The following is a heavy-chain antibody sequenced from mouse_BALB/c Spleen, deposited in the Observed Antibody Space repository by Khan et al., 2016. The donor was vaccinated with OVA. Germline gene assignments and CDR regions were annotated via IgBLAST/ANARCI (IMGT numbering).Heavy chain of an antibody. Sequence: EVQLQESGGGLVQPGGSRKLSCAASAFTFSDYGMAWVRQAPGKGPEWVAFISDLAYTFYYADTVTGRFTLSRENAKNTLYLEMSSLRSGDTAMYYCARGGGTAPFAYWGQGTLVTVSA. CDR3: ARGGGTAPFAY. CDR2: ISDLAYTF. D-gene: IGHD1-2*01. CDR1: AFTFSDYG. J-gene: IGHJ3*01. V-gene: IGHV5-15*02.